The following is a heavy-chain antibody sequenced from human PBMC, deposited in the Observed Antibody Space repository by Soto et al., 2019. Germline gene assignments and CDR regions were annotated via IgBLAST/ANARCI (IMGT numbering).Heavy chain of an antibody. CDR3: ARKAIFGVANLYNWFDP. J-gene: IGHJ5*02. Sequence: ASVTVSCTDSGYTFTSNGISWVRQAPGQGLEWMGWISAYNGNTNYAQKLQGRVTMTTDTSTSTAYMELRSLRSDDTAVYYCARKAIFGVANLYNWFDPWGQGTLVTVSS. V-gene: IGHV1-18*01. CDR1: GYTFTSNG. D-gene: IGHD3-3*01. CDR2: ISAYNGNT.